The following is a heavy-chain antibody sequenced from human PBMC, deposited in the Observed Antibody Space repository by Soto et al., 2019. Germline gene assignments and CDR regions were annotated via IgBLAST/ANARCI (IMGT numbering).Heavy chain of an antibody. V-gene: IGHV4-30-2*01. J-gene: IGHJ5*02. CDR3: ARGRTVAAIVRGFDP. Sequence: QLQLQESGSGLVKPSQTLSLTCAVSGGSISSGGYSWSWIRQPPGKGLEWIGYIYHSGSTHYNPSVKGRVTISVDRSKNQFSLKLSSVTAADTAVYYCARGRTVAAIVRGFDPWGQGTLVTVSS. CDR2: IYHSGST. D-gene: IGHD2-15*01. CDR1: GGSISSGGYS.